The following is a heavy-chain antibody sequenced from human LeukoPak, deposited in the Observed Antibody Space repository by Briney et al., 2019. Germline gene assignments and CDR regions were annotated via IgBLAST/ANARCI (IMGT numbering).Heavy chain of an antibody. D-gene: IGHD3-10*01. J-gene: IGHJ4*02. Sequence: GGSLRLSCAASGFTFSSYEMNWVRQAPGKGLEWVSYISSSGSTIYYADSVKGRFTISRDNAKNSLYLQMNSLRAEDTAVYYCARDGVLWFGEYAGGIRYYFDYWGQGTLVTVSS. CDR1: GFTFSSYE. V-gene: IGHV3-48*03. CDR3: ARDGVLWFGEYAGGIRYYFDY. CDR2: ISSSGSTI.